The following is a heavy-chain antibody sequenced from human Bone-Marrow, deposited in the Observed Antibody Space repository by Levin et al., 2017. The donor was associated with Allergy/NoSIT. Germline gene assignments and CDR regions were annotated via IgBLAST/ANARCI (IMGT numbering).Heavy chain of an antibody. Sequence: LSLTCAASGFTFSSSAMSWVRQAPGKGLEWVSGISGSSASIYYADSVKGRFTISRDNSKNTLYLQMNSLRAEDTARYYCAKVNSGYDGAFDYWGQGTLVTVSS. CDR3: AKVNSGYDGAFDY. CDR1: GFTFSSSA. V-gene: IGHV3-23*01. D-gene: IGHD5-12*01. CDR2: ISGSSASI. J-gene: IGHJ4*02.